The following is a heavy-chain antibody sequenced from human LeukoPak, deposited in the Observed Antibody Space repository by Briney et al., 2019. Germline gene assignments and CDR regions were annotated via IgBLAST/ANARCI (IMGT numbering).Heavy chain of an antibody. CDR1: GFTFSSYA. D-gene: IGHD1-26*01. CDR2: ISGSGGST. CDR3: AKDVVGATAGY. V-gene: IGHV3-23*01. Sequence: GGSLRLSCAASGFTFSSYAMSWVGQAPGKGLEGVSAISGSGGSTYYADSVRGRLTISRDNSKNTLYVQVNSLRAEDTAVYYCAKDVVGATAGYWGQGTLVTVSS. J-gene: IGHJ4*02.